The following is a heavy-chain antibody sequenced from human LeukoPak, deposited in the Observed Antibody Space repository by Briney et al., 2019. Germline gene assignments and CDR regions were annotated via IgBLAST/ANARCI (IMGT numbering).Heavy chain of an antibody. CDR3: ARVRNYDSSGGGYYYGMDV. CDR2: INPNSGGT. V-gene: IGHV1-2*04. Sequence: ASVKVSCKASGYTFTGYYMHWVRQAPGQGLEWMRWINPNSGGTNYAQKFQGWVTMTRDTSISTAYMELSRLRYDDTAVYYCARVRNYDSSGGGYYYGMDVWGQGTTVTVSS. D-gene: IGHD3-22*01. CDR1: GYTFTGYY. J-gene: IGHJ6*02.